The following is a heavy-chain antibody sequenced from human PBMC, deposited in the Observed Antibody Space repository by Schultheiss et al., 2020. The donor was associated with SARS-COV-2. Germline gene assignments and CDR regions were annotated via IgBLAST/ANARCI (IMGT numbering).Heavy chain of an antibody. CDR2: IKQDGSEK. D-gene: IGHD6-13*01. CDR1: GFTFSSYW. J-gene: IGHJ3*02. V-gene: IGHV3-7*03. CDR3: ARLGGSSWYDGRVFDI. Sequence: GGSLRLSCAASGFTFSSYWMSWVRQAPGKGLEWVANIKQDGSEKYYVDSVKGRFTISRDNAKNSLYLQMNSLRAEDTAVYYCARLGGSSWYDGRVFDIWGQGTMVTVSS.